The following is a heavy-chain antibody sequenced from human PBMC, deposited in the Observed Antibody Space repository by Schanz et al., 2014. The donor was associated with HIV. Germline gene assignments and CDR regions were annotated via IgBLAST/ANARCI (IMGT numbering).Heavy chain of an antibody. CDR2: IWYDGTNK. CDR3: ARVSDIVATSKYYYGMDV. Sequence: VQLVESGGGVVQPWRSLRLSCAASGFDFSDSYMNWFRQAPGKGLQWVAVIWYDGTNKYYADSVKGRFTISRDNSKNTLYLQMKSLRAEDTAVYYCARVSDIVATSKYYYGMDVWGQGTTVTVSS. J-gene: IGHJ6*02. D-gene: IGHD5-12*01. CDR1: GFDFSDSY. V-gene: IGHV3-33*08.